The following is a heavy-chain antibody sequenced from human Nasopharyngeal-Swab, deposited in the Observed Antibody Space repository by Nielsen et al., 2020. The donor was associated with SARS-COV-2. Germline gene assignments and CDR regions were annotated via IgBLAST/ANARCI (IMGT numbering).Heavy chain of an antibody. CDR1: GYTLTELS. CDR3: ARDGYYYDSSGFPGDY. J-gene: IGHJ4*02. D-gene: IGHD3-22*01. CDR2: FDPEDGET. V-gene: IGHV1-24*01. Sequence: ASVKVSCKVSGYTLTELSMHWVRQAPGKGLEWMGGFDPEDGETIYAQKFQGRVTMTRDTSTSTVYMELSSLRSEDTAVYYCARDGYYYDSSGFPGDYWGQGTLVTVSS.